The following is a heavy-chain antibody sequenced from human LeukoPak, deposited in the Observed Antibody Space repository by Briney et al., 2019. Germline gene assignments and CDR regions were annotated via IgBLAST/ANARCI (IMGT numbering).Heavy chain of an antibody. J-gene: IGHJ4*02. CDR3: AGSSGGGFDY. CDR2: IKQDGSEE. V-gene: IGHV3-7*05. Sequence: GGSLRLSCAASAFSFSDYWMTWVRQAPGKGLHWVAHIKQDGSEEYYVDSVKGRFTISRDNSKNTLYLQMNRLRAEDTAVYFCAGSSGGGFDYWGQGTLVTVSS. D-gene: IGHD3-22*01. CDR1: AFSFSDYW.